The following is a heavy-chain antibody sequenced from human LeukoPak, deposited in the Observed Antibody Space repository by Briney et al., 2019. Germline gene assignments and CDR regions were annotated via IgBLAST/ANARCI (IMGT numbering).Heavy chain of an antibody. J-gene: IGHJ5*02. CDR3: ARGQNWNSFRYNWFDP. CDR2: INHSGST. Sequence: SETLSLTCTVSGGSIINSYWSWIRQPPGKGLEWIGEINHSGSTNYNPSLKSRVTISVDTSKNQFSLKLSSVTAADTAVYYCARGQNWNSFRYNWFDPWGQGTLVTVSS. V-gene: IGHV4-34*01. D-gene: IGHD1-7*01. CDR1: GGSIINSY.